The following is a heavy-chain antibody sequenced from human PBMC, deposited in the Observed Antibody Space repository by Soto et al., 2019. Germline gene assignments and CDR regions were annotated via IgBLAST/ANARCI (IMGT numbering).Heavy chain of an antibody. CDR3: ARAQGSGFLVS. V-gene: IGHV4-30-4*01. Sequence: QVQLQESGPGLVKPSKTLSLTCTVSGGSIRSGDYYWSWIRQPPGKGLEWIGYIYYSGSTSYNPSLKSRVTVSVDTSKNHFSLKLSSLTAADTAVYYCARAQGSGFLVSWGQGTLVTVSS. D-gene: IGHD3-10*01. CDR2: IYYSGST. J-gene: IGHJ4*02. CDR1: GGSIRSGDYY.